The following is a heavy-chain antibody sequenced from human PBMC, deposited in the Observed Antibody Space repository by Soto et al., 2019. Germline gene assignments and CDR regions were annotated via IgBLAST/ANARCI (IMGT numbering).Heavy chain of an antibody. V-gene: IGHV1-8*01. CDR1: GYTFTSYD. J-gene: IGHJ6*02. CDR3: ARSADRRGRFRYSTNGVCSGSYYYDYGMDV. CDR2: RNPNSGNT. D-gene: IGHD2-8*01. Sequence: GASVKVSCKASGYTFTSYDINWVRQATGQGLEWMGWRNPNSGNTGYAQKFQGRVTMTRNTSISTAYMELSSLRSEDTAVYYCARSADRRGRFRYSTNGVCSGSYYYDYGMDVWGQGTTVTVSS.